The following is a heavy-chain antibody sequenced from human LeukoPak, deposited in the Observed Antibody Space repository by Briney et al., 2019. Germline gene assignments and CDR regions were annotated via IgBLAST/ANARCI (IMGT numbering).Heavy chain of an antibody. D-gene: IGHD1-1*01. CDR2: ISAYSGNT. CDR3: ARDVPTAGTTPTADY. J-gene: IGHJ4*02. CDR1: GYTFTSYG. Sequence: ASVNVSCKASGYTFTSYGISWVRHAPGQGLEWMGWISAYSGNTNYAQKLQGRVTMTTDTSTSTAYMELRSLRSDDTAVYYCARDVPTAGTTPTADYWGQGTLVTVSS. V-gene: IGHV1-18*01.